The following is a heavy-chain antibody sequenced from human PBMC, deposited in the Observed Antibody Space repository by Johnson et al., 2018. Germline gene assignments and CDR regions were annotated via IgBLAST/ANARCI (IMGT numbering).Heavy chain of an antibody. D-gene: IGHD6-19*01. V-gene: IGHV3-30*18. CDR3: AKEVGHVAGSMDY. Sequence: QVQLVQSGGGVVQPGRSLRLSCVDSGVTFRSRGMHWVRQAPGKGLEWVALISYDGRNEYYADSVKGRFTVSRDNAKNTLFLQMDSLRGEDTAVYFCAKEVGHVAGSMDYWGQGTPVTVSS. J-gene: IGHJ4*02. CDR2: ISYDGRNE. CDR1: GVTFRSRG.